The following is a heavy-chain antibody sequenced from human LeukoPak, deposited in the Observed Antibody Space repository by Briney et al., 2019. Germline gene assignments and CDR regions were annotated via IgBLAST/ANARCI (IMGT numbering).Heavy chain of an antibody. D-gene: IGHD4-17*01. Sequence: SVKVSCKASGGTFSSYAISWVRQAPGQGLEWMGGIIPIFGTANYAQKFQGRVTITTDESTSTAYMELSSLRSEDTAVYCCARTSDGEDYYYYMDVWGKGTTVTVSS. V-gene: IGHV1-69*05. CDR2: IIPIFGTA. CDR1: GGTFSSYA. CDR3: ARTSDGEDYYYYMDV. J-gene: IGHJ6*03.